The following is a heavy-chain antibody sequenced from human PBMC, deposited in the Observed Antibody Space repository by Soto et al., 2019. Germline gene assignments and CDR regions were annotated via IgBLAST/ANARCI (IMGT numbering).Heavy chain of an antibody. CDR2: IDYSGST. Sequence: SETLSLTCTVSGGSVSGGYYYWSWIRQPPGKGLEWIGYIDYSGSTNYNPSLKSRVTISVDTSKNQFSLKLSSVTAADSAVYYCARDSSITYYYGMDVWGQGTTVTVSS. V-gene: IGHV4-61*01. CDR1: GGSVSGGYYY. CDR3: ARDSSITYYYGMDV. J-gene: IGHJ6*02. D-gene: IGHD3-16*01.